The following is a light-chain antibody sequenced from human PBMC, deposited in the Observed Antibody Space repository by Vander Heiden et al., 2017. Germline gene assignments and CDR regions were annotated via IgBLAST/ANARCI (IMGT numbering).Light chain of an antibody. CDR2: WGS. J-gene: IGKJ2*01. CDR3: MQALQTPYT. V-gene: IGKV2-28*01. CDR1: QSLLHRNGYNY. Sequence: DIVVTQSPLSLPVTPGEPPSLSCRSSQSLLHRNGYNYFHWFLQKPGQSPQLLIYWGSNRASGVPDRFSGSGSGRYFTLQISRVEAEDVGVYYCMQALQTPYTFGQGTKLVIK.